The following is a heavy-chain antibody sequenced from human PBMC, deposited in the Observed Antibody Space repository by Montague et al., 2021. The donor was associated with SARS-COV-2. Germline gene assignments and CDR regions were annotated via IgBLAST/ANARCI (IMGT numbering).Heavy chain of an antibody. CDR2: IKQSGST. CDR1: GGSFGDDH. CDR3: ARGHLSVSMIVVVFTSASYYFDY. J-gene: IGHJ4*02. D-gene: IGHD3-22*01. V-gene: IGHV4-34*01. Sequence: SETLSLTCGVYGGSFGDDHWSWIRQTPGKGLEWIGDIKQSGSTNYKPSLKSRVTISVDTSKNQFSLKLTSVTAADTAVYFCARGHLSVSMIVVVFTSASYYFDYWGQGAQVTVSS.